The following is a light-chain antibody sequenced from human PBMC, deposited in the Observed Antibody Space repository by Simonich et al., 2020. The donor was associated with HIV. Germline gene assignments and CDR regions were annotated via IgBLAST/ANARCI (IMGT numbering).Light chain of an antibody. CDR2: DVR. CDR3: SSYTSSSTWV. CDR1: SSYVGGYNY. Sequence: QSALTQPASVSGSPGQSLTISCTGTSSYVGGYNYVSWYQQHPGKAPKLMIYDVRKRPSGVSNRFSGSKSGNTASLTISGLQAEDEADYYCSSYTSSSTWVFGGGTKLTVL. J-gene: IGLJ3*02. V-gene: IGLV2-14*01.